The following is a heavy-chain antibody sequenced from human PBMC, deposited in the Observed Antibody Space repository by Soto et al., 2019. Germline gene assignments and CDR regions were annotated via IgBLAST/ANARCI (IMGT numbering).Heavy chain of an antibody. Sequence: GGSLRLSCAASGFTFSSYAMSWVRQAPGKGLEWVSAISGSGGSTYYADSVKGRFTISRDNSKNTLYLQMNSLRAEDTAVYYCAKDPRITMVRGSPLYYFDYWGQGTLVTVSS. CDR2: ISGSGGST. V-gene: IGHV3-23*01. J-gene: IGHJ4*02. D-gene: IGHD3-10*01. CDR3: AKDPRITMVRGSPLYYFDY. CDR1: GFTFSSYA.